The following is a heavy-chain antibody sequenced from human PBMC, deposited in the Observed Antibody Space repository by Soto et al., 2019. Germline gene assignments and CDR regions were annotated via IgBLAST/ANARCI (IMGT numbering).Heavy chain of an antibody. D-gene: IGHD5-18*01. V-gene: IGHV4-34*01. J-gene: IGHJ4*02. CDR3: ARRGGYSYGYDY. Sequence: SETLSLTCGVHGGSFNGYYWTWIRQAPGKGLDWIGEINHSKITNYNPSLKNRFTISRDNAKNSLYLQMNSLRDEDTAVYYCARRGGYSYGYDYWGQGTLVTVSS. CDR2: INHSKIT. CDR1: GGSFNGYY.